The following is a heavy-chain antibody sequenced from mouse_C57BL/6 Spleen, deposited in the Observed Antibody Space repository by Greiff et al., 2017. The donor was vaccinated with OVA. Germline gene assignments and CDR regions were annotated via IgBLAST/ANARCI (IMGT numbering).Heavy chain of an antibody. J-gene: IGHJ1*03. CDR1: GFTFSDYY. D-gene: IGHD5-1-1*01. Sequence: EVQLVESEGGLVQPGSSMKLSCTASGFTFSDYYMAWVRQVPEKGLEWVANINYDGSSTYYLDSLKSRFIISRDNAKNILYLQMSSLKSEDTATYYCARDAGVYPLYFDVWGTGTTVTVSS. CDR3: ARDAGVYPLYFDV. CDR2: INYDGSST. V-gene: IGHV5-16*01.